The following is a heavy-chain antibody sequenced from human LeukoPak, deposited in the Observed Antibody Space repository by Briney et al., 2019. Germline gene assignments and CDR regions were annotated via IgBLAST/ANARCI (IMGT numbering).Heavy chain of an antibody. CDR2: INPGGDNT. CDR1: GYTFTNYY. CDR3: ARIRDGYNDAYDI. Sequence: ASVKVSCKASGYTFTNYYLHWVRQAPGQGLEWMGLINPGGDNTDYAQNFQGRVTMTRDTSTSTVYMGLSSLRSEDTAVYYCARIRDGYNDAYDIWGQGTTVTVSS. D-gene: IGHD5-24*01. V-gene: IGHV1-46*01. J-gene: IGHJ3*02.